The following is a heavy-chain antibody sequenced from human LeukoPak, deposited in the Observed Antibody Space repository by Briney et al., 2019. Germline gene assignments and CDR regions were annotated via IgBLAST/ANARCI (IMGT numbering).Heavy chain of an antibody. J-gene: IGHJ4*02. Sequence: GGSLRLSCAVSGFTFNSFAMSWVRQAPGKGLEWVSAISPRGDNTYYADSVRGRFTISRDNSKDTLYLQINSLRAEVTALYYCAKEGGWFGELSYYLDYWGQGTLVTVSS. D-gene: IGHD3-10*01. CDR2: ISPRGDNT. V-gene: IGHV3-23*01. CDR3: AKEGGWFGELSYYLDY. CDR1: GFTFNSFA.